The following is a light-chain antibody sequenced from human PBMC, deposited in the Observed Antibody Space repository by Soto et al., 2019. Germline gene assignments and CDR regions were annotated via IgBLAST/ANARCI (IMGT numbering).Light chain of an antibody. J-gene: IGKJ2*01. CDR1: QNILYSSNNKNY. CDR3: QQHYYTPKP. Sequence: DIVMTQSPDSLAVSLGERATINCKSSQNILYSSNNKNYLAWYQQKPGQPPKLLIYWASTRESGVPDRFSGSGSGTDFTLTISSLQAEDVAVYYCQQHYYTPKPFGQGTKLEIK. V-gene: IGKV4-1*01. CDR2: WAS.